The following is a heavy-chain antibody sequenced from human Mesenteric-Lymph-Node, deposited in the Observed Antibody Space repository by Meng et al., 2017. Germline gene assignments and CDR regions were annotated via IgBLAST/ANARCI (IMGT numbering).Heavy chain of an antibody. J-gene: IGHJ6*02. D-gene: IGHD6-13*01. CDR3: ARDLFGYSRSWWGGDSYGMDV. Sequence: ASVKVSCKASGYTFTSYAMNWVRQAPGQGLEWMGWINTNTGNPTYAQGFTGRFVFSLDTSVSTAYLQISSLKAEDTAVYYCARDLFGYSRSWWGGDSYGMDVWGQGTTVTVSS. V-gene: IGHV7-4-1*02. CDR1: GYTFTSYA. CDR2: INTNTGNP.